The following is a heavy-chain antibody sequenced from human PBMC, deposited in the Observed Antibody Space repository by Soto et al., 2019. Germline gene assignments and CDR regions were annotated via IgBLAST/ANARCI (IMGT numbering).Heavy chain of an antibody. CDR2: IYPGDSDT. Sequence: GESLKLSCKGSGYSFTSYGIGWVRQMPGKGLEGMGIIYPGDSDTRYSPTFQGQVTISVDKSNNTASLQWSSLRAWETGMYCCARHTHAPLDIVVVPAAMGHRSDSYYGMDVWGQGTTVTVSS. V-gene: IGHV5-51*01. CDR1: GYSFTSYG. CDR3: ARHTHAPLDIVVVPAAMGHRSDSYYGMDV. J-gene: IGHJ6*02. D-gene: IGHD2-2*01.